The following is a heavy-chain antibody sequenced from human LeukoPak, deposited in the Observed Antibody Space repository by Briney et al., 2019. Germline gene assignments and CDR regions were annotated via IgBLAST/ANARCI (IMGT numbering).Heavy chain of an antibody. Sequence: SETLSLTCAVYGGSFSGYYWSWIRQPPGKGLEWIGSIYHSGSTYYNPSLKSRVTISVDTSKNQFSLKLSSVTAADTAVYYCARHGRRGYSYGGAYNWFDPWGQGTLVTVSS. CDR2: IYHSGST. J-gene: IGHJ5*02. V-gene: IGHV4-34*01. D-gene: IGHD5-18*01. CDR1: GGSFSGYY. CDR3: ARHGRRGYSYGGAYNWFDP.